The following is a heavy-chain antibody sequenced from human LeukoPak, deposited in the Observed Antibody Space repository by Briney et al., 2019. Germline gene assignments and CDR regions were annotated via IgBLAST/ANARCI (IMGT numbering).Heavy chain of an antibody. CDR2: FDPEDGER. V-gene: IGHV1-24*01. D-gene: IGHD2/OR15-2a*01. CDR3: STVLSSNYLDH. CDR1: GYTLTELS. Sequence: ASVKVSCKVSGYTLTELSMHWVRQAPGKGLEWMGGFDPEDGERIFAEKFQGRVIMPEDTSTDTAYMELSSLTSEDTAVYYCSTVLSSNYLDHWGQGTLVTVAS. J-gene: IGHJ4*02.